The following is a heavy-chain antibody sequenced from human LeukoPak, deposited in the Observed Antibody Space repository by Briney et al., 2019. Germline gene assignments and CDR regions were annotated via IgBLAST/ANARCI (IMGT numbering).Heavy chain of an antibody. J-gene: IGHJ5*02. CDR1: GGSISSYY. Sequence: PSETLSLTCTVSGGSISSYYWSWIRQPAGKGLEWIGYIYYTGSTNFNPSLKSRVTMSVDTSKSQFSLKLGSVTAADTAMYYCARDGPYSSSSNWFDPWGQGTLVTVSS. D-gene: IGHD6-6*01. CDR2: IYYTGST. V-gene: IGHV4-59*01. CDR3: ARDGPYSSSSNWFDP.